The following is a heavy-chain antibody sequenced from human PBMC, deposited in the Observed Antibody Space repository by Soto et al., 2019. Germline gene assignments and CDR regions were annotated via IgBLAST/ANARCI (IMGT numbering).Heavy chain of an antibody. CDR2: IYWDDDK. CDR3: AHRPGALIAAPGGVNWFDP. Sequence: QITLKESGPTLVKPTQTLTLTCTFSGFSLSTSGVGVGWIRQPPGKALEWLALIYWDDDKRYSPSLKSRLTITQDTXXNXVXXTMTNMHPVNTATYYCAHRPGALIAAPGGVNWFDPWGQGTLVPVSS. J-gene: IGHJ5*02. V-gene: IGHV2-5*02. CDR1: GFSLSTSGVG. D-gene: IGHD6-13*01.